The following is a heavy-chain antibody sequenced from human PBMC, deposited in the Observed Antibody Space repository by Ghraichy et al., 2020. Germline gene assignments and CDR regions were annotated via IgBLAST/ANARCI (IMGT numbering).Heavy chain of an antibody. D-gene: IGHD3-22*01. CDR2: ITGSGYST. J-gene: IGHJ6*02. V-gene: IGHV3-23*01. Sequence: GSLRLSCAASGFTFSSYAMSWVRQAPGKGLEWVSLITGSGYSTYYADSVKGRFTISRDNSKNTLFLQMNSLGAEDTAVYYCAKARYYDSDGMDVWGQGTTVTVSS. CDR1: GFTFSSYA. CDR3: AKARYYDSDGMDV.